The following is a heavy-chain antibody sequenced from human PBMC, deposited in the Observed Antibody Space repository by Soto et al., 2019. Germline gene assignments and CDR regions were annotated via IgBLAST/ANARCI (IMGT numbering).Heavy chain of an antibody. V-gene: IGHV4-30-4*01. J-gene: IGHJ6*02. D-gene: IGHD3-16*01. CDR2: VFSSGTT. CDR3: ARVPSPFDYYYAMDV. Sequence: PSETLSLTCTVSGDSISSGNKYWSWIRQPPGKGLEWIGYVFSSGTTYYNPSLKGRVSISLDASENQFSLKFASVTDADSAVYHCARVPSPFDYYYAMDVWGQGTTVTVSS. CDR1: GDSISSGNKY.